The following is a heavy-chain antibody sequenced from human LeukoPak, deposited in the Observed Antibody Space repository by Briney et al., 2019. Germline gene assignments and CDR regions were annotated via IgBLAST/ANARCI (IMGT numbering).Heavy chain of an antibody. CDR1: GGSFSGYY. CDR3: ARASSRWYQSFDY. Sequence: SETLSLTCAVYGGSFSGYYWSWIRQPPGKGLEWIGEINHSGSTNYNPSLKSRVTISVDTSKNQFSLKLSSVTAADTAVYYCARASSRWYQSFDYWGKGTLVTVSS. V-gene: IGHV4-34*01. D-gene: IGHD6-13*01. CDR2: INHSGST. J-gene: IGHJ4*02.